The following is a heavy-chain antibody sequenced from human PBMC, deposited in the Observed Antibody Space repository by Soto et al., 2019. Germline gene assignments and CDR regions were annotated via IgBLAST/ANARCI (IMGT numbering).Heavy chain of an antibody. CDR2: IIPIFGTA. CDR1: GGTFSSYA. D-gene: IGHD2-21*02. Sequence: GASVKVSCKASGGTFSSYAISWVRQAPGQGLEWMGGIIPIFGTANYAQKFQGRVTITADESTSTAYMELSSLRSEDTAVYYCARGSRIILAYCGGDCYSGYFQHWGQGTLVTVSS. CDR3: ARGSRIILAYCGGDCYSGYFQH. J-gene: IGHJ1*01. V-gene: IGHV1-69*13.